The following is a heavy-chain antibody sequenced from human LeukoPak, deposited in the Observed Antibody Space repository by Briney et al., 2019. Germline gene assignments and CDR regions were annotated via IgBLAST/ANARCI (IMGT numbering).Heavy chain of an antibody. CDR3: AREAEKSAFDI. CDR2: IYYSGST. CDR1: GGSISSYY. J-gene: IGHJ3*02. D-gene: IGHD1-14*01. V-gene: IGHV4-59*12. Sequence: SETLSLTCTVSGGSISSYYWSWIRQPPGKGLEWIGYIYYSGSTNYNPSLKSRVTISVDTSKNQFSLKLSSVTAADTAVYYCAREAEKSAFDIWGQGTMVTVSS.